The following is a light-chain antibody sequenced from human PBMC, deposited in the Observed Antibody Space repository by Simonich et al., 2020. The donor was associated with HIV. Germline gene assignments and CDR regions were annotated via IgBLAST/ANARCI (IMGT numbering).Light chain of an antibody. Sequence: DIQMTQSPSTLSASVGDRVTITCRASQSISSWLAWYQQKPGKAPKLLINKASSLESGFPSRFSGSGSGTEFTLTISSLQPDDFATYYCQQYNSYSWTFGQGTKVEIK. J-gene: IGKJ1*01. CDR2: KAS. CDR3: QQYNSYSWT. CDR1: QSISSW. V-gene: IGKV1-5*03.